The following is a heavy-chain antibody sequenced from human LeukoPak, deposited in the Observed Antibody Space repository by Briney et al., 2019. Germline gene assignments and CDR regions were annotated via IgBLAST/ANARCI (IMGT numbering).Heavy chain of an antibody. V-gene: IGHV1-2*02. D-gene: IGHD1-1*01. J-gene: IGHJ4*02. CDR3: ARGDNTTGTTDY. Sequence: ASVKVSCKASGYTFTCFYMHWVRQAPGQGLEWMGWINPNSGGTNYAQKFQGRVTRTRDTSISTAYMELSRLRSDDTAVYYCARGDNTTGTTDYWGQGTLVTVSS. CDR2: INPNSGGT. CDR1: GYTFTCFY.